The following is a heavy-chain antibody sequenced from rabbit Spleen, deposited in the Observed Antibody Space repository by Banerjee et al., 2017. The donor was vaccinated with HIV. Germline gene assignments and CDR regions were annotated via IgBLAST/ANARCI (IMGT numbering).Heavy chain of an antibody. V-gene: IGHV1S47*01. D-gene: IGHD4-1*01. J-gene: IGHJ4*01. Sequence: QEQLVESGGGLVKPEGSLTLTCKASGFSFSDRDVMCWVRQAPGKGLDWIGYIDPIFHITTYATWVNGRFTISSHNAQNTLYLQLNSLTVADTATYFCVREVAAKLNLWGPGTLVTVS. CDR1: GFSFSDRDV. CDR3: VREVAAKLNL. CDR2: IDPIFHIT.